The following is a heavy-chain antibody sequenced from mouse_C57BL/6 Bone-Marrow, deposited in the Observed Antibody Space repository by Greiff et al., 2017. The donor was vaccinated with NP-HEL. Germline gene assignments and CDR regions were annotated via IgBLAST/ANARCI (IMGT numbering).Heavy chain of an antibody. V-gene: IGHV5-12*01. CDR2: ISNGGGST. CDR1: GFTFSDYY. Sequence: DVKLVESGGGLVQPGGSLKLSCAASGFTFSDYYMYWVRQTPEKRLEWVAYISNGGGSTYYPDTVKGRFTISRDNAKNTLYLQMSRLKSEDTAMYYCARRSDYYYAMDYWGQGTSVTVSS. CDR3: ARRSDYYYAMDY. J-gene: IGHJ4*01.